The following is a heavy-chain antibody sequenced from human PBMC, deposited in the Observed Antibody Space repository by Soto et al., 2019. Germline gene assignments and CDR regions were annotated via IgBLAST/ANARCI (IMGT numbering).Heavy chain of an antibody. J-gene: IGHJ6*02. CDR2: IYSGGYT. V-gene: IGHV3-53*01. D-gene: IGHD3-10*01. Sequence: EVQLVESGGGLIQPGGSLRLSCAVSGFTVSNNYMSWVRQAPGKGLEGVSVIYSGGYTAYGDSVKGRFTISRDNSKNTLYLQMNSLRADDTATYFCARFPFGDNFDYYGMVVWGQGTTVTVSS. CDR3: ARFPFGDNFDYYGMVV. CDR1: GFTVSNNY.